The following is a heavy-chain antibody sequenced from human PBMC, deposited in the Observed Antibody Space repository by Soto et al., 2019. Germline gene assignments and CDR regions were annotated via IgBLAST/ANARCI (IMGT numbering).Heavy chain of an antibody. Sequence: QVQLVQSGAEVKKPGSSVKVSCKASGGTFSSYAISWVRQAPGQGLEWMGRIIPIFNTTNYAQKFQGRVTVTADESTSTAYMELSSLRSEDTAVYYCAREVGSTWYVGVDPWGQGTLVTVSS. J-gene: IGHJ5*02. D-gene: IGHD6-13*01. CDR1: GGTFSSYA. V-gene: IGHV1-69*15. CDR3: AREVGSTWYVGVDP. CDR2: IIPIFNTT.